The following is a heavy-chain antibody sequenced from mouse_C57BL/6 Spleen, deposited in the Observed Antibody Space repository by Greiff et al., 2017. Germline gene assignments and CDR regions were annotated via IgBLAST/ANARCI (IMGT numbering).Heavy chain of an antibody. D-gene: IGHD2-1*01. Sequence: QVQLKQSGAELVKPGASVKISCKASGYAFSSYWMNWVKQRPGKGLEWIGQIYPGDGDTNYNGKFKGKATLTADKSSSTAYMQLSSLTSEDSAVYFCAREDGTYAMDYWGQGTSVTVSS. CDR3: AREDGTYAMDY. CDR2: IYPGDGDT. V-gene: IGHV1-80*01. J-gene: IGHJ4*01. CDR1: GYAFSSYW.